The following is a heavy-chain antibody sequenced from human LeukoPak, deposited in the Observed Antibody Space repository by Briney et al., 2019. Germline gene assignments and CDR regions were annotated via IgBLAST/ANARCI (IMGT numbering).Heavy chain of an antibody. CDR1: GGTFSNYT. CDR2: IITISGTA. CDR3: ARDRWNYGSGTYYYYMDV. D-gene: IGHD3-10*01. Sequence: SVKVSCKASGGTFSNYTLTWVRQAPGQGPEWMGGIITISGTAKYAQKFQGRVTITADESTSTAYMELSSLRSEDTAVYYCARDRWNYGSGTYYYYMDVWGKGTTVTISS. J-gene: IGHJ6*03. V-gene: IGHV1-69*13.